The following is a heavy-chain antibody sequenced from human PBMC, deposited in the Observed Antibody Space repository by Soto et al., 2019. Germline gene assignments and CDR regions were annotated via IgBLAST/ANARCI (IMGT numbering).Heavy chain of an antibody. V-gene: IGHV3-66*01. D-gene: IGHD6-13*01. CDR1: GFTVSSNY. Sequence: GGSLRLSCAASGFTVSSNYMSWVRQAPGKGLEWVSVIYSGGSTYYADSVKGRFTISRDNSKNTLYLQMNSLRAEDTAVYYCARGHTAAPWALIDYWGQGTLVTVSS. J-gene: IGHJ4*02. CDR3: ARGHTAAPWALIDY. CDR2: IYSGGST.